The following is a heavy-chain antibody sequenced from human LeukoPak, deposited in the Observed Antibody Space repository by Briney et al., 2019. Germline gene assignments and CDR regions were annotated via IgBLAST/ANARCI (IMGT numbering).Heavy chain of an antibody. J-gene: IGHJ6*03. V-gene: IGHV3-23*01. CDR1: GFTFSSYA. CDR2: ISGSGGST. Sequence: GGSLRLSCAASGFTFSSYAMSWVRQAPGKGLEWVSGISGSGGSTYYADSVKVRLAISRDNSKNTLYLQMNSLRAEDTAVYYCAKNSGHLGYYYMDVWGKGTTVTVSS. CDR3: AKNSGHLGYYYMDV.